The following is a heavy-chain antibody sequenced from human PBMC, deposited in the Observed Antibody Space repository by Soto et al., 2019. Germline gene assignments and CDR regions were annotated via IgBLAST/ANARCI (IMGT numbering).Heavy chain of an antibody. D-gene: IGHD3-22*01. V-gene: IGHV3-74*01. J-gene: IGHJ4*02. Sequence: GGSLRLSCAASGFTFNNYFIHWVRQAPGRGLVWVSRIKGDGSVINYANSLKGRFTISRDNSKNTLYLQMNSLRAEDTAVYYCARTAYYYHSSGYYFDCWGQGTLVTVSS. CDR2: IKGDGSVI. CDR1: GFTFNNYF. CDR3: ARTAYYYHSSGYYFDC.